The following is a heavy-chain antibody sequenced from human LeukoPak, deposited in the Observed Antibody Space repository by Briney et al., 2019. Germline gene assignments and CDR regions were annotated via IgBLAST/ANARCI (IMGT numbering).Heavy chain of an antibody. V-gene: IGHV4-34*01. CDR3: ARGQGDCGGNSYYYYYMDV. J-gene: IGHJ6*03. CDR2: INHSGST. D-gene: IGHD4-23*01. Sequence: PSETLSLTCAVYGGSFSGYYWSWLRQPPGKGLEWIGEINHSGSTNYNPSLKGRVTISVDTSKNQFSLKLSSVTAADTAVYYCARGQGDCGGNSYYYYYMDVWGKGTTVTVSS. CDR1: GGSFSGYY.